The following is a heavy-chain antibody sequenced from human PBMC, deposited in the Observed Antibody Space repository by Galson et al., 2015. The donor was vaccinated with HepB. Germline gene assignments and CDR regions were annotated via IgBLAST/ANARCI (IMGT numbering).Heavy chain of an antibody. V-gene: IGHV1-69*02. Sequence: CKASGGTFSSYTISWVRQAPGQGLEWMGRIIPILGIANYAQKFQGRVTITADKSTSTAYMELSSLRSEDTAVYYCARSYIYGSGSYLDYYGMDVWGQGTTVTVSS. CDR3: ARSYIYGSGSYLDYYGMDV. D-gene: IGHD3-10*01. CDR1: GGTFSSYT. CDR2: IIPILGIA. J-gene: IGHJ6*02.